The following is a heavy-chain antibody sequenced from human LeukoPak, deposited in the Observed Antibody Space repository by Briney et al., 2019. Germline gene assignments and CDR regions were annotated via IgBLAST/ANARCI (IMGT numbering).Heavy chain of an antibody. Sequence: ASVKVSCKASGYTFTSYYMHWVRQAPGQGLEWMGLVNPSGGSTSYAQKFQGRVTMTRDTSTSTVYMELSSLRSEDTAVYYCARGGSSGSYYKATIWFDPWGQGTLVTVSS. CDR3: ARGGSSGSYYKATIWFDP. J-gene: IGHJ5*02. CDR2: VNPSGGST. CDR1: GYTFTSYY. D-gene: IGHD3-10*01. V-gene: IGHV1-46*01.